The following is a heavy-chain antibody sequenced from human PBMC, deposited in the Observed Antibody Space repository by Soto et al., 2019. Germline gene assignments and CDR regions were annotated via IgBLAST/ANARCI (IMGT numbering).Heavy chain of an antibody. CDR1: GYTFTSYG. CDR2: ISAYNGNT. Sequence: ASVKVSCKASGYTFTSYGISWVRQAPGQGLEWMGWISAYNGNTNYAQKLQGRVTMTTDTSTSTAYMGLRSLRSDDTAVYYCARGLIVATILVWFDPWGQGTLVTVSS. J-gene: IGHJ5*02. V-gene: IGHV1-18*01. D-gene: IGHD5-12*01. CDR3: ARGLIVATILVWFDP.